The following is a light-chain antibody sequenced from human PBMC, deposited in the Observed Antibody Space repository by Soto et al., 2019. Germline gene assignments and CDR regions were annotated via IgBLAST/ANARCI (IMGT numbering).Light chain of an antibody. Sequence: DIQMTQSPSSLSASVGNRVTITCQASQDIATYLNWYQQKPGKAPNLLIYDASNLETGVPSRFSGGGSGTHFTFTISNLQPEDIATYYCQQIYSAPLTFGGGTKVDSK. J-gene: IGKJ4*01. CDR3: QQIYSAPLT. CDR1: QDIATY. V-gene: IGKV1-33*01. CDR2: DAS.